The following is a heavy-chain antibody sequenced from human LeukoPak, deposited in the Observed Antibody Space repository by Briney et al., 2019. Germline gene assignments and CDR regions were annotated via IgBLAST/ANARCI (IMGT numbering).Heavy chain of an antibody. CDR2: IKQDGTEK. V-gene: IGHV3-7*01. Sequence: PGGSLRLSCEASGFTISSDWMAWVRQAPGKGLEWVASIKQDGTEKKYVDSVKGRFTISRDNVKNSLYLQMNSLRAEGTAVYYCARDRTGFDIWGHGTMVTVSS. CDR3: ARDRTGFDI. J-gene: IGHJ3*02. D-gene: IGHD3/OR15-3a*01. CDR1: GFTISSDW.